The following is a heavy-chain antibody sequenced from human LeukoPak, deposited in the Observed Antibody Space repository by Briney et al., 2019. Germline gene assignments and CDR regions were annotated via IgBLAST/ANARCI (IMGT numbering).Heavy chain of an antibody. CDR1: GFSLSTSGMR. CDR2: IDWDDDK. V-gene: IGHV2-70*04. CDR3: ARIRYSSGWYDFDY. D-gene: IGHD6-19*01. J-gene: IGHJ4*02. Sequence: SGPALVKPTQTLTLTCTFSGFSLSTSGMRVIWIRQPPGKALEWLARIDWDDDKFYSTSLKTRLTISKDTSKNQVVLTMTNMDPVDTATYYCARIRYSSGWYDFDYWGQGTLVTVSS.